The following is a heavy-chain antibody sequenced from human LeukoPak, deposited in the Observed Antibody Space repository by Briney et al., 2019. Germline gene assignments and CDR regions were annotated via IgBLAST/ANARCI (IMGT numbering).Heavy chain of an antibody. Sequence: SETLSLTCTVSGGSISSYYWSWIRQPAGKGLEWIGRIYTSGSTNYNPSLKSRVTMSVDTSKNQFSLKLSSVTAADTAAYYCARGSQWLANFDYWGQGTLVTVSS. J-gene: IGHJ4*02. CDR3: ARGSQWLANFDY. D-gene: IGHD6-19*01. CDR2: IYTSGST. CDR1: GGSISSYY. V-gene: IGHV4-4*07.